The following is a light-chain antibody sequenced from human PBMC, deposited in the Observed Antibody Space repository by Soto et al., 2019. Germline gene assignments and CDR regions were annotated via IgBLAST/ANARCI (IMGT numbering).Light chain of an antibody. Sequence: QSVLTQPPSASGTPGQRVTISCTGSSSNIGAGYDVHWYQQLPETAPKLLIYGNSNRPSGVPDRFSGSKSGTSASLAITGLQAEDEADYYCQSYDSSLSAHVVFGGGTKVTVL. CDR3: QSYDSSLSAHVV. CDR2: GNS. J-gene: IGLJ2*01. CDR1: SSNIGAGYD. V-gene: IGLV1-40*01.